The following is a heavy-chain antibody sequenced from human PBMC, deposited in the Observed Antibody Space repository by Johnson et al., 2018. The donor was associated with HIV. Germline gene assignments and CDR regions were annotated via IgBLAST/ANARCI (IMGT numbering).Heavy chain of an antibody. J-gene: IGHJ3*02. CDR3: ASGGYCTGGRCYVAAFDI. Sequence: EVQLVESGGGVVRPGGSLRLSCAASGFTFDDYGMSWVRQAPGKGLEWVSVINTGGGTYYADSVKGRFTISRDNSKNTLYLQMNSLRAEDTAVYYCASGGYCTGGRCYVAAFDIWGQGTKVTVSS. V-gene: IGHV3-20*04. D-gene: IGHD2-15*01. CDR2: INTGGGT. CDR1: GFTFDDYG.